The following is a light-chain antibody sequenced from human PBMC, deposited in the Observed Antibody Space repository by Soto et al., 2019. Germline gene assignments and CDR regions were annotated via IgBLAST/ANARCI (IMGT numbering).Light chain of an antibody. CDR1: SSNIGSNY. V-gene: IGLV1-47*01. CDR2: RNN. J-gene: IGLJ2*01. Sequence: QSVLTQPPSSSGTPGQRVTISCSGSSSNIGSNYVYWYKQLPGTAPKLLIYRNNQRPSGVPDRCSGCKSGTSASLAISGLRSEDEADYYCAAWDDSLSVVVFGGGTKVTVL. CDR3: AAWDDSLSVVV.